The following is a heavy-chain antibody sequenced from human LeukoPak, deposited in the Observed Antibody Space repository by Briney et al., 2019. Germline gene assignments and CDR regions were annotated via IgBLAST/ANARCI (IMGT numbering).Heavy chain of an antibody. V-gene: IGHV3-43*01. CDR1: GFTFDDYT. CDR2: ISWDGGRK. J-gene: IGHJ4*02. D-gene: IGHD6-13*01. Sequence: GGSLGLSCAASGFTFDDYTMHWVRQAPGKGLEWVSLISWDGGRKHYADSVKGRFTISRDNSKNSLYLQMNSLRSEDTALYYCAKDVGAAADPYHFDYWGQGTLVTVSS. CDR3: AKDVGAAADPYHFDY.